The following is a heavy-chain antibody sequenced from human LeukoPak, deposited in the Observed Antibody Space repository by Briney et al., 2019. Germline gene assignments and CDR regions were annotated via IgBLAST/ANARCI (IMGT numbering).Heavy chain of an antibody. CDR1: GGSLCGHY. Sequence: PSETLSLTCAVYGGSLCGHYWSWIRQPPGKGLEWIGEINHGGSTNYNPSLKSRVIISVDMSRNQFSLKLSSVSAADTAVYYCARVPRYSGYDHRRFDFWGQGTLVTVSS. J-gene: IGHJ4*02. CDR2: INHGGST. CDR3: ARVPRYSGYDHRRFDF. V-gene: IGHV4-34*01. D-gene: IGHD5-12*01.